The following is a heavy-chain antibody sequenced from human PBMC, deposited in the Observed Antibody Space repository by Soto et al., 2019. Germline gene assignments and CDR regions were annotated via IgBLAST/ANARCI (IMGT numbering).Heavy chain of an antibody. CDR3: AREPLMTRDGYNRRAWFDP. D-gene: IGHD5-12*01. Sequence: QVQLVQSGAEVKKPGASVKVSCKASGYTFTSYAMHWVRQAPGQRLEWMGWINAGNGNTKYSQKFQGRVTITRDTSASTAYMELSSLRSEDTAVYYCAREPLMTRDGYNRRAWFDPWGQGTLVTVSS. CDR1: GYTFTSYA. J-gene: IGHJ5*02. CDR2: INAGNGNT. V-gene: IGHV1-3*01.